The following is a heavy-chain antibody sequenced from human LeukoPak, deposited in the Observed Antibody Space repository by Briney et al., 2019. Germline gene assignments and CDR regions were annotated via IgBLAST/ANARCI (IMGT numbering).Heavy chain of an antibody. V-gene: IGHV3-23*01. CDR3: AKLDSSGYFGSIDY. CDR1: GFTFSSYA. J-gene: IGHJ4*02. Sequence: SGGSLRLSCAASGFTFSSYAMSWVRQAPGKGLEWVSAISGSGGSTYYAVSVKGRSTISRDNSKNTLYLQMNSLRAEDTAVYYCAKLDSSGYFGSIDYWGQGTLVTVSS. CDR2: ISGSGGST. D-gene: IGHD3-22*01.